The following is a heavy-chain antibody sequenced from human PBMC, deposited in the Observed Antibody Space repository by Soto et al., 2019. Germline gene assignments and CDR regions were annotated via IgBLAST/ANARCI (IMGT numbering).Heavy chain of an antibody. V-gene: IGHV1-8*01. CDR3: ARAPRSSWYAP. J-gene: IGHJ5*02. CDR2: MNPNSGNT. Sequence: ASVKVSCKASGYTFTIYDINWVRQATGQGLEYLGWMNPNSGNTAYVQKFQGRVTMTTDTSTSTAYMELRSLRSDDTAVYYCARAPRSSWYAPWGQGTLVTVSS. D-gene: IGHD6-13*01. CDR1: GYTFTIYD.